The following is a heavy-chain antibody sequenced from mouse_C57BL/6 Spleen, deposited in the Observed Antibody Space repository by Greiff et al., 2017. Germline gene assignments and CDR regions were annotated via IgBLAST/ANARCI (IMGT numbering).Heavy chain of an antibody. CDR2: IDPSDSET. CDR3: ARDYYGSSHQAWFAY. Sequence: QVQLQQPGAELVRPGSSVKLSCKASGYTFTSYWMHWVKQRPIQGLEWIGNIDPSDSETHYNQKFKDKATLTVDKSSSTAYMQRSSLTSEDSAVYYCARDYYGSSHQAWFAYWGQGTLVTVSA. D-gene: IGHD1-1*01. J-gene: IGHJ3*01. V-gene: IGHV1-52*01. CDR1: GYTFTSYW.